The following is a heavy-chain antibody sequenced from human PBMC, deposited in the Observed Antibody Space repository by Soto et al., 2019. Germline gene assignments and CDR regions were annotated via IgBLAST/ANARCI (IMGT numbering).Heavy chain of an antibody. CDR3: ASGYGSGSYYPPYNWFDP. J-gene: IGHJ5*02. D-gene: IGHD3-10*01. Sequence: EVQLVESGGGLVQPGGSLRLSCAASGFTFSSYDMHWVRQATGKGLEWVSAIGTAGDTYYPGSVKGRFTISRENAKNSLYLPMNSLRAEDTAVYYCASGYGSGSYYPPYNWFDPWGQGTLVTVSS. V-gene: IGHV3-13*01. CDR1: GFTFSSYD. CDR2: IGTAGDT.